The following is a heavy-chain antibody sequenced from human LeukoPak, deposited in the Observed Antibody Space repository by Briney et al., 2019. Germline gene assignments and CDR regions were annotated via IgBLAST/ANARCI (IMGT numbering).Heavy chain of an antibody. V-gene: IGHV4-59*08. CDR3: ASMGSSWYNWFDP. D-gene: IGHD6-13*01. CDR1: GGSISSYY. CDR2: IYYSGST. J-gene: IGHJ5*02. Sequence: SETLSLTCTVSGGSISSYYWSWIRQPPGKGLEWIGYIYYSGSTNYSPSLKSRVTISVDTSKNQFSLKLSSVTAADTAVYYCASMGSSWYNWFDPWGQGTLVTVSS.